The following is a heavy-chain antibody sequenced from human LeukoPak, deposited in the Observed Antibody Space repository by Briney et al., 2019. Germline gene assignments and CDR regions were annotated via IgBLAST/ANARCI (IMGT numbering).Heavy chain of an antibody. Sequence: GGSLRLSCAASGFTFSSYDMHWVRQATGKGLEWVSAIGTAGDTYYPGSVKGRFTISRENAKNSLYLQMNSLRAGDTAVYYCAREAHDYGDTGGAFDIWGQGTMVTVSS. J-gene: IGHJ3*02. D-gene: IGHD4-17*01. CDR2: IGTAGDT. CDR3: AREAHDYGDTGGAFDI. V-gene: IGHV3-13*01. CDR1: GFTFSSYD.